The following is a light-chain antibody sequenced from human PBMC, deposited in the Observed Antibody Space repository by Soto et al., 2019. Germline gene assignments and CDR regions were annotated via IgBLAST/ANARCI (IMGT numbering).Light chain of an antibody. V-gene: IGKV3-15*01. CDR3: QQYNDWPLT. CDR2: GAS. CDR1: QSVSGK. J-gene: IGKJ4*01. Sequence: EIVMTPSAAILYESTGERATLSCRASQSVSGKLAWHQHKAGQAPRLLIYGASTRATGIPARISGSGSETEFSLTISRVQSEDFAVYYCQQYNDWPLTFGGGTKVDIK.